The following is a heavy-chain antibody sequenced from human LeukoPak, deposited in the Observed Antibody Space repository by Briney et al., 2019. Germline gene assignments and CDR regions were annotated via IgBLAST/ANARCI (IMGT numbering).Heavy chain of an antibody. J-gene: IGHJ6*02. CDR1: GFTFSSYA. CDR2: ISYDGSNK. V-gene: IGHV3-30*04. D-gene: IGHD3-22*01. Sequence: GGSLRLSCAASGFTFSSYAMHWVRQAPGKGLEWVAVISYDGSNKYYADSVKGRFTISRDNSKNTLYLQMNSLRAEDTAVYYCAKVSYYDSSGYSHVDGMDVWGQGTTVTVSS. CDR3: AKVSYYDSSGYSHVDGMDV.